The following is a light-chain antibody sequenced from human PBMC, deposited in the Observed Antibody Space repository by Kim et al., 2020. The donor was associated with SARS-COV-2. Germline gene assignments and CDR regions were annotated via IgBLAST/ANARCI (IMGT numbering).Light chain of an antibody. J-gene: IGLJ3*02. V-gene: IGLV2-23*02. CDR2: EVS. CDR3: CSYAGSSTLV. Sequence: GQSITISCPGTSSDVGSYNLVSWYQQHPGKAPKLMIYEVSKRPSGVSNRFSGSKSGNTASLTISGLHAEYEADYYCCSYAGSSTLVFGGGTQLTVL. CDR1: SSDVGSYNL.